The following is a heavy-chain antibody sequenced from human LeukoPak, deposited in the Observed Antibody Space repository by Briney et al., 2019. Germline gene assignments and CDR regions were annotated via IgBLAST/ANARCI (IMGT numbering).Heavy chain of an antibody. CDR1: GGSISSYY. J-gene: IGHJ4*02. Sequence: PSETLSLTCTVSGGSISSYYWSWIRQPPGKGLEWIGYIYYSGSTNYNPSLKSRVTISVDTSKNQFSLKLSSVTAADTAVYYCARGDATIAAAGLFDYWCQGTLVTVSS. CDR2: IYYSGST. CDR3: ARGDATIAAAGLFDY. D-gene: IGHD6-13*01. V-gene: IGHV4-59*12.